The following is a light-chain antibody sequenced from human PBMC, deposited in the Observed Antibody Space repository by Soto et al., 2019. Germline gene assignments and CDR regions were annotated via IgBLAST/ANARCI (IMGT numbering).Light chain of an antibody. V-gene: IGLV1-47*01. CDR3: AAWDDSPSGHVV. J-gene: IGLJ2*01. CDR2: RNN. Sequence: QAVVTQPPSASGTPGQRVTISCSGSSSNIGSNYVYWYQQLPGTAPKLLIYRNNQRPSGVPDRFSGSKSGTSASLAISGLRSEDEADYYCAAWDDSPSGHVVFGGGTQLTVL. CDR1: SSNIGSNY.